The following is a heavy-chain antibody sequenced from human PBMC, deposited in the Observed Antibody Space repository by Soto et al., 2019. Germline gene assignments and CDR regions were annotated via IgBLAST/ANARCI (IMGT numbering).Heavy chain of an antibody. V-gene: IGHV1-46*01. D-gene: IGHD2-2*01. Sequence: ASVKVSCKASGYTFTSYYMHWVRQAPGQGLEWMGIINPSGGSTSYAQKCQGRVTMTRDTSTSTVYMELSSRRSEDTAVYYCARDSGIVVVPAAIGGNWFDPWGQGTLVTVSS. CDR3: ARDSGIVVVPAAIGGNWFDP. J-gene: IGHJ5*02. CDR2: INPSGGST. CDR1: GYTFTSYY.